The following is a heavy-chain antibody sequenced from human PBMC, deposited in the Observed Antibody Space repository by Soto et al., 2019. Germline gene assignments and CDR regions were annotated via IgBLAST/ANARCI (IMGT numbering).Heavy chain of an antibody. Sequence: SVKVSCKASGATFSSYAISWVRQAPGQGLEWMGGIIPIFGTANYAQKFQGRVTITADESTSTAYMELSSLRSEDTAVYYCARGYYDSSGYATYDAFDIWGQGTMVTVSS. CDR2: IIPIFGTA. V-gene: IGHV1-69*13. J-gene: IGHJ3*02. CDR1: GATFSSYA. D-gene: IGHD3-22*01. CDR3: ARGYYDSSGYATYDAFDI.